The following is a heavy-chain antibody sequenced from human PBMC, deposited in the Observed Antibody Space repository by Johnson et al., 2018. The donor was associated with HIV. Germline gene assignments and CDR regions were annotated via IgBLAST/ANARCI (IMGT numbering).Heavy chain of an antibody. V-gene: IGHV3-53*01. Sequence: VQLVESGGGLIQPGGSLRLSCAASGFTVSTNYMSWVRQAPGKGLEWVSVIYSGGSTYYADSVTGRFTIARANSKNTVFLQMNMLRAEDTAVYYCARDGGGSGVDAFDIWGQGTMVTVSS. CDR1: GFTVSTNY. J-gene: IGHJ3*02. D-gene: IGHD3-16*01. CDR2: IYSGGST. CDR3: ARDGGGSGVDAFDI.